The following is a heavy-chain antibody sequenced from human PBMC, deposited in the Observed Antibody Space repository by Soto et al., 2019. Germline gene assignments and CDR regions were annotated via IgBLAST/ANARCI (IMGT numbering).Heavy chain of an antibody. CDR1: GFTFDDYA. J-gene: IGHJ3*02. D-gene: IGHD3-9*01. CDR2: ISWNSGSI. Sequence: EVQLVESGGGLVQPGRSLRLSCAASGFTFDDYAMHWVRQAPGKGLEWVAGISWNSGSIGYADSVKGRFTISRDNAKTSLYRQMNSLRAEDTALYYCAKARLRYFDWLLDAFDIWGQGTMVTVSS. V-gene: IGHV3-9*01. CDR3: AKARLRYFDWLLDAFDI.